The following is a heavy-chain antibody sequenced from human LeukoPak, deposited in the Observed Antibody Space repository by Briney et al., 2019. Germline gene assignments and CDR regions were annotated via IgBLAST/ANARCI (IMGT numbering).Heavy chain of an antibody. J-gene: IGHJ4*02. D-gene: IGHD6-19*01. V-gene: IGHV3-23*01. Sequence: GGSLRLSCAASGFTFSNHGMNWVRQAPGKGLERVSGISPSADIKYYADSVKGRFTISRDNSKNTLYLQMNSLRAEDTAVYYCAKDPNSSGWYEGVFDYWGQGTLVTVSS. CDR1: GFTFSNHG. CDR2: ISPSADIK. CDR3: AKDPNSSGWYEGVFDY.